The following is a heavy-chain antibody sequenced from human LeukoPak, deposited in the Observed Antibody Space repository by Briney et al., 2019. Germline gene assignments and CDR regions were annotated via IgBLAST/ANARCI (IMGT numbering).Heavy chain of an antibody. CDR2: ISYDGSNK. CDR1: GFTFSNAW. CDR3: TTDLAVAGIINWFDP. D-gene: IGHD6-19*01. Sequence: GGSLRLSCAASGFTFSNAWMTWVRQAPGKGLEWVAVISYDGSNKYYADSVKGRFTISRDNSKNTLYLQMNSLKTEDTAVYYCTTDLAVAGIINWFDPWGQGTLVTVSS. V-gene: IGHV3-30*03. J-gene: IGHJ5*02.